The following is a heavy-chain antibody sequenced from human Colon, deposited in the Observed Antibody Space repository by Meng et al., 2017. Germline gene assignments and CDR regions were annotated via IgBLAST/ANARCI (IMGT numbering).Heavy chain of an antibody. CDR2: ISYDGSNK. J-gene: IGHJ5*02. D-gene: IGHD2-2*01. CDR1: GFTFSSYA. CDR3: ARERRVVPAAINSWFDP. V-gene: IGHV3-30-3*01. Sequence: GESLKISCAASGFTFSSYAMHWVRQAPGKGLDWVAVISYDGSNKHYADSVKGRFTISRDKSKNTLYLQMNSLRAEDTAIYYCARERRVVPAAINSWFDPWGQGTLVTVSS.